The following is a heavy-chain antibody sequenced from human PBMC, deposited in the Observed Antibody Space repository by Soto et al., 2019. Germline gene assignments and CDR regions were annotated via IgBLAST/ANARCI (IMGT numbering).Heavy chain of an antibody. CDR1: GFTFSSYT. J-gene: IGHJ4*02. CDR2: ISGSGGST. Sequence: EVQLLESGGGLVQPGGSLRLSCAASGFTFSSYTMSWVRQAPGKGLEWVSAISGSGGSTYYADSVKGRFTISRDNSKNTLYLQMNSLRSADTAVYYCAKTLSSGWYRGGFDYWCQGTVVTVSS. D-gene: IGHD6-19*01. V-gene: IGHV3-23*01. CDR3: AKTLSSGWYRGGFDY.